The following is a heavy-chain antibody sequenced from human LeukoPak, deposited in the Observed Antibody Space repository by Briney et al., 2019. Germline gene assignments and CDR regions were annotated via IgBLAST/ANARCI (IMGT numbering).Heavy chain of an antibody. CDR2: IYYSGST. CDR1: GGSISSGGYY. V-gene: IGHV4-31*03. J-gene: IGHJ1*01. D-gene: IGHD3-22*01. Sequence: NPSETLSLTCTVSGGSISSGGYYWNWIRQHPGKGLEWIGYIYYSGSTYYNPSLKSRVTISVDTSKNQFSLKLSSVTAADTAVYYCASSSGPEYFQHWGQGTLVTVSS. CDR3: ASSSGPEYFQH.